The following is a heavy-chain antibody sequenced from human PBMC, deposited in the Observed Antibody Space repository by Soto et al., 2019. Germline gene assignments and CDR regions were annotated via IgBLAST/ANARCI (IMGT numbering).Heavy chain of an antibody. V-gene: IGHV3-23*01. CDR3: VRKNPGTRPFDY. CDR1: GFTFDTYA. Sequence: VGSLRLSCAASGFTFDTYAMNWVRQAPGKGLAWVSAIGTDSNTYYADSVKGHFTISRDNSRTTLYLQMNSLRAEDTALYYCVRKNPGTRPFDYWGQGTLVTVSS. CDR2: IGTDSNT. J-gene: IGHJ4*01.